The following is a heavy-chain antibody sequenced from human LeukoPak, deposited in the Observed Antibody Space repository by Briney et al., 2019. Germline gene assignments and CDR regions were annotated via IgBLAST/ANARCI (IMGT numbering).Heavy chain of an antibody. V-gene: IGHV4-59*08. Sequence: SETLSLTCTVSGGSISSYYWSWIRQPPGKGLEWIGYIYYSGSTNYNPSLKSRVTISVDTSKNQFSLKLSSVTAADTAVYYCARIPNYYGSGSYVDYWGQGTLVTVSS. J-gene: IGHJ4*02. D-gene: IGHD3-10*01. CDR3: ARIPNYYGSGSYVDY. CDR1: GGSISSYY. CDR2: IYYSGST.